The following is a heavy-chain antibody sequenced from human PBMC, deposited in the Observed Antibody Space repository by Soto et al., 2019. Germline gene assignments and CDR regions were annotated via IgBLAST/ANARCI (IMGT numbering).Heavy chain of an antibody. CDR3: ARVVGRGHYSYYSMDV. D-gene: IGHD2-15*01. J-gene: IGHJ6*03. CDR1: GFTFSSYW. CDR2: IKQDGSEK. V-gene: IGHV3-7*01. Sequence: PGGSLRLSCAASGFTFSSYWMSWVRQAPGKGLEWVANIKQDGSEKYYVDSVKGRFTISRDNAKNSLYLQMNSLRAEDTAVYYCARVVGRGHYSYYSMDVWGKGTTVTVSS.